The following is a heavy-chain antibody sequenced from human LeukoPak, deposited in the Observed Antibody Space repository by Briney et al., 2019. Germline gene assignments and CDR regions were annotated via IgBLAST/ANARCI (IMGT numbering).Heavy chain of an antibody. J-gene: IGHJ4*02. CDR3: ARDVSDENGSSSRIHLDS. CDR1: GFRFRNNW. D-gene: IGHD6-6*01. CDR2: IKQDGSEK. Sequence: GGSLRLSCAASGFRFRNNWMTWVRQAPGKGLEWVANIKQDGSEKYYVDSVKGRFTMSRDKAKNSLFLQMNGLRAEDSAVYYCARDVSDENGSSSRIHLDSWGQGTLVSVSS. V-gene: IGHV3-7*01.